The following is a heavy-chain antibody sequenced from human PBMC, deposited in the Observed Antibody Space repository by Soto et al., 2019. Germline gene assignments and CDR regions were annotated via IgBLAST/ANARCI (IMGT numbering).Heavy chain of an antibody. D-gene: IGHD2-15*01. V-gene: IGHV4-4*07. CDR1: SDSVSSYY. CDR2: IYTSGGT. J-gene: IGHJ4*02. CDR3: ARSGGSFNFDY. Sequence: PSETLSLTCTVSSDSVSSYYWSWIRQPAGKGLEWIGRIYTSGGTNYNPSLKSRVTMSVDTSKSHFSLKLTSVTAADTAVYYCARSGGSFNFDYWGQGTLVTVSS.